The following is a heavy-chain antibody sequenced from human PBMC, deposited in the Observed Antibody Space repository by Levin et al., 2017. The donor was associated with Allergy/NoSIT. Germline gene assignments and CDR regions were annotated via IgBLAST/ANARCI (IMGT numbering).Heavy chain of an antibody. CDR2: IYYKGNT. CDR3: ARHNPGSGSPYHDY. D-gene: IGHD3-10*01. V-gene: IGHV4-39*01. J-gene: IGHJ4*02. Sequence: SQTLSLTCTVSGGSISSSGYFWGWIRQPPGKVREWIGSIYYKGNTYYNPSLKSRVTISIDTAKNQFSLKLNSLTATDTAVYYCARHNPGSGSPYHDYWGQGTLVTVSS. CDR1: GGSISSSGYF.